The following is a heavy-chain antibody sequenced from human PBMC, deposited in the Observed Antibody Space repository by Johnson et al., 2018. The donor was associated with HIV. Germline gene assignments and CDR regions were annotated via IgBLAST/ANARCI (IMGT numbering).Heavy chain of an antibody. J-gene: IGHJ3*01. D-gene: IGHD3-3*01. Sequence: VQLVESGGGLVQPGRSLRLSCAASGFTFDNYAMHWVRQAPGKGLEWVSGITWNSGSIGYADSVWGLFTISRDNSNSTLFLQMNSLRAEDTAMYYCAKDRFMFLENPVDGFDVWGEGTMVTLSS. CDR1: GFTFDNYA. CDR2: ITWNSGSI. CDR3: AKDRFMFLENPVDGFDV. V-gene: IGHV3-9*01.